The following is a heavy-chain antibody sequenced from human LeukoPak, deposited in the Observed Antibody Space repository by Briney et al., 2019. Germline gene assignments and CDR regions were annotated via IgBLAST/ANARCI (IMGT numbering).Heavy chain of an antibody. CDR3: TRDSVVVVAANTYYYYMDV. J-gene: IGHJ6*03. CDR1: GFTFSSYS. Sequence: GGSLRLSCAASGFTFSSYSMNWVRQAPGKGLEWVSSISSSSSYIYYADSVKGRFTISRDNAKNSLYLQMNSLKTEDTAVYYCTRDSVVVVAANTYYYYMDVWGKGTTVTISS. CDR2: ISSSSSYI. D-gene: IGHD2-15*01. V-gene: IGHV3-21*03.